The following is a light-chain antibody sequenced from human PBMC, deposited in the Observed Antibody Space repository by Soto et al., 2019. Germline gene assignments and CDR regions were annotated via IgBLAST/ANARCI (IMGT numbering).Light chain of an antibody. CDR1: SGHSSYI. CDR2: LEAGGSY. J-gene: IGLJ2*01. V-gene: IGLV4-60*02. CDR3: ETWDSNILV. Sequence: QPVLTQSSSASASLGSSVKLTCTLSSGHSSYIIAWHQQQPGKAPRYLMKLEAGGSYNKGSGVPDRFSGSSSGADRYLTFSNLQFEDEADYYGETWDSNILVFGGGTKLTVL.